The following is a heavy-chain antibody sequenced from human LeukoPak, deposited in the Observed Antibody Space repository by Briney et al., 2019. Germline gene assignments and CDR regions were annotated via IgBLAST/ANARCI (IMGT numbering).Heavy chain of an antibody. J-gene: IGHJ4*02. Sequence: PETLSLTCTVSGDSVSRSSYYWGWIRQPPGKGLEWIGSIYYSGSTYHNPSLKSRVTISVDTSKNQFSLKMRSVTAADTAVYYCAGRSLFYDSSGYYWWGQGTLVTVSS. V-gene: IGHV4-39*01. CDR1: GDSVSRSSYY. CDR3: AGRSLFYDSSGYYW. D-gene: IGHD3-22*01. CDR2: IYYSGST.